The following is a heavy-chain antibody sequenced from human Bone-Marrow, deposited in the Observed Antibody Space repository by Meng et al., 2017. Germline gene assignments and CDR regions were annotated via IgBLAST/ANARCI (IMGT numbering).Heavy chain of an antibody. D-gene: IGHD6-13*01. CDR2: FDPEDGET. CDR3: ARGSGAAGNWFDP. V-gene: IGHV1-24*01. J-gene: IGHJ5*02. CDR1: EYTLTELS. Sequence: QVQLGQSGVKVKKPGAPGKVSCKVSEYTLTELSIHWVRQAPGKGLEWMVGFDPEDGETFYAQKFQGRVTMTEDTSTDTAYMELSSLRSEDTAVYYCARGSGAAGNWFDPWGQGTLVTVSS.